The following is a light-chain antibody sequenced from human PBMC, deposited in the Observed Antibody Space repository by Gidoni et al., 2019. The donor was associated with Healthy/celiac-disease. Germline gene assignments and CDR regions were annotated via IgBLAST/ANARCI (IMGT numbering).Light chain of an antibody. CDR3: QQYGSSTFT. CDR1: QSVSSSY. Sequence: VFTQSPATLSLSPGERATLSCGASQSVSSSYVAWYQQNPGLAPRLLIYDASSRATGIPDRFSGRGSGTDFTLTISRLEPEDFAVYYCQQYGSSTFTFGPGTKVDIK. V-gene: IGKV3D-20*01. CDR2: DAS. J-gene: IGKJ3*01.